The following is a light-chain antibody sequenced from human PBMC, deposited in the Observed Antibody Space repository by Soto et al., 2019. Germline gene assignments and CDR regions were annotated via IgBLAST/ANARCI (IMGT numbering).Light chain of an antibody. CDR1: QSISGT. CDR2: GAS. J-gene: IGKJ1*01. CDR3: QQYGSSPPT. Sequence: VLTQSPGTLSLSPGERATLSCMASQSISGTLAWYQQKPGQAPRLLIYGASSRATGTPDRFSGSGSGTDFTLTINRLEPEDFALYYCQQYGSSPPTFGQGTKVDI. V-gene: IGKV3-20*01.